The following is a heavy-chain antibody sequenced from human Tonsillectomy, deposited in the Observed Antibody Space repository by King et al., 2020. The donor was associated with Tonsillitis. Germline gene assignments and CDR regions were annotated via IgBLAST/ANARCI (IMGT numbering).Heavy chain of an antibody. CDR3: AGAYYFGSGSYYKRSFDY. CDR1: GGTFSSYV. CDR2: NIPIICIA. Sequence: VQLVESGAEVKKPGSSVKVSCKASGGTFSSYVISWVRQAPGHWLEWVGGNIPIICIANYAPNFQGRVTITADKSTSTAYMELSSLRSEDTAVYYCAGAYYFGSGSYYKRSFDYWGQGTLVTVSS. J-gene: IGHJ4*02. D-gene: IGHD3-10*01. V-gene: IGHV1-69*10.